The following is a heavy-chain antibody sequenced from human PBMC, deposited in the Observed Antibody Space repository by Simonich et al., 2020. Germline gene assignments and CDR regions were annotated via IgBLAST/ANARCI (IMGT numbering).Heavy chain of an antibody. Sequence: QVQLVQSGAEVKKPGASVKVSCKASGYTFTGFYMHWVRQAPGQGLEGVGWTNPNSGGTNYAQKLQGRVTRTRDTSISTAYMELSRRRSDDTAVYYCARGGLGHWYFDLWGRGTLVTVSS. CDR3: ARGGLGHWYFDL. CDR1: GYTFTGFY. D-gene: IGHD6-25*01. J-gene: IGHJ2*01. CDR2: TNPNSGGT. V-gene: IGHV1-2*02.